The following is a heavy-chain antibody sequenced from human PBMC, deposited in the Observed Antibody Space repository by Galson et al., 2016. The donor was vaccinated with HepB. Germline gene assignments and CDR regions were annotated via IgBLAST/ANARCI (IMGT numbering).Heavy chain of an antibody. CDR2: INEDGSET. V-gene: IGHV3-7*01. CDR3: ARCLSSGTHYVPFSLKRHTDHYGMDV. CDR1: GFTFSKYW. Sequence: SLRLSCAASGFTFSKYWMTWVRQAPGKGPEWVANINEDGSETKYVDSLKGRFSISRDNARNSVYLQMNSLRAEDTAVYYCARCLSSGTHYVPFSLKRHTDHYGMDVWGQGTTVTVSS. D-gene: IGHD3-10*01. J-gene: IGHJ6*02.